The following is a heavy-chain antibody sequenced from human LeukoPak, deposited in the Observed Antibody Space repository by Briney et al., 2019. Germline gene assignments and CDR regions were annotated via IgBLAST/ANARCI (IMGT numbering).Heavy chain of an antibody. J-gene: IGHJ6*02. Sequence: SETLSLTCTASGGSISSYYWSWIRQPPGKGLEWIGYIYYSGSTNYNPSLKSRVTISVDTSKNQFSLKLSSVTAADTAVYYCAREEGYDYGGKRGYYYYGMDVWGQGTTVTVSS. CDR2: IYYSGST. D-gene: IGHD4-23*01. V-gene: IGHV4-59*12. CDR1: GGSISSYY. CDR3: AREEGYDYGGKRGYYYYGMDV.